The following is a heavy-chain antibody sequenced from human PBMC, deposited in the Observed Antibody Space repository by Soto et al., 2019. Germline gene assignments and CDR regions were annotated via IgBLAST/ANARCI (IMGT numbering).Heavy chain of an antibody. Sequence: QVQLQESGPGLVKPSETLSLTCIVSGGSISSYYWSWIRQPAGKGLEWIGRIYSGGNTNYNPSLKSRVTMSVDTSKNQFSLKLTSVTAADTAVYYCARIDYSRQRAPYYYSMDVWGQGTTVTVSS. CDR2: IYSGGNT. V-gene: IGHV4-4*07. CDR3: ARIDYSRQRAPYYYSMDV. D-gene: IGHD4-4*01. J-gene: IGHJ6*02. CDR1: GGSISSYY.